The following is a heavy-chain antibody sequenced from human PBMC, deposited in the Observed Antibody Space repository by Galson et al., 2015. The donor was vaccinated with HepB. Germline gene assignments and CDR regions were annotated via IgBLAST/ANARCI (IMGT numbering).Heavy chain of an antibody. D-gene: IGHD3-10*01. J-gene: IGHJ4*02. CDR2: IIPIFGTA. CDR3: ATGSMVRGVIITAFDY. CDR1: GGTFSSYA. V-gene: IGHV1-69*13. Sequence: SVKVSCKASGGTFSSYAISWVRQAPGQGLEWMGGIIPIFGTANYAQKFQGRVTITADESTSTAYMELSSLRSEDTAVYYCATGSMVRGVIITAFDYWGQGTLVTVSS.